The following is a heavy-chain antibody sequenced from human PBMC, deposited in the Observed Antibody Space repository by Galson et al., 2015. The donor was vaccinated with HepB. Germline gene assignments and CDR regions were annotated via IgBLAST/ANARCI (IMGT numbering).Heavy chain of an antibody. J-gene: IGHJ6*02. CDR1: GFTFGDYA. V-gene: IGHV3-49*03. Sequence: SLRLSCAASGFTFGDYAMSWFRQAPGKGLEWVGFIRSKAYGGTTEYAASVKGRFTISRDDSKSIAYLQMNSLKTEDTAVYYCTRGGRGYCSSTSCYSYYYYGMDVWGQGTTVTVSS. CDR2: IRSKAYGGTT. CDR3: TRGGRGYCSSTSCYSYYYYGMDV. D-gene: IGHD2-2*03.